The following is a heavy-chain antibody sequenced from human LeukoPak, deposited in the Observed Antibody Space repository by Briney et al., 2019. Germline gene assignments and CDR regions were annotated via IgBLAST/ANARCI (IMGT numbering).Heavy chain of an antibody. CDR1: GFTLSDYY. J-gene: IGHJ4*02. CDR3: ATYGTNWGYYFDY. D-gene: IGHD7-27*01. V-gene: IGHV3-11*06. CDR2: ISSDSNHI. Sequence: NPGGSLRLSCAASGFTLSDYYVTWIRQPPGKGLEWVSSISSDSNHIYYEDSVQGRFTISRDNAKKSLYLQMNSLRAEDTAVYYCATYGTNWGYYFDYWGQGALVTVSS.